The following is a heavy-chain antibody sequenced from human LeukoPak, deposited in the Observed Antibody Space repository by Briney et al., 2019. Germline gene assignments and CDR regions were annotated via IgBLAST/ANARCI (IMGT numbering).Heavy chain of an antibody. D-gene: IGHD6-19*01. CDR3: ARDLRALRLSIAVPDY. CDR1: GFTFSSYS. Sequence: GSLRPSCASSGFTFSSYSMNWVRQAPGKGLAWVSSISSSSSYIYYADSVKGRFTISRDNAKNSLYLQMNSLRAEDTAVYYCARDLRALRLSIAVPDYWGQGTLVTVSS. J-gene: IGHJ4*02. CDR2: ISSSSSYI. V-gene: IGHV3-21*01.